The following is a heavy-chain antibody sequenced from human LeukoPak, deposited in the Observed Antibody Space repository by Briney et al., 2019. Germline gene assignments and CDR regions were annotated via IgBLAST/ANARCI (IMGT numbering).Heavy chain of an antibody. CDR1: GGTFSSYA. J-gene: IGHJ3*02. CDR3: ARDTRIAVAGDAFDI. D-gene: IGHD6-19*01. CDR2: IIPTLDTA. Sequence: SVKVSCKAAGGTFSSYAISWVRQARGQGLEWMGRIIPTLDTANYTQKFQGRVTITADRSTNTAYMELRSLRSDDTAVYYCARDTRIAVAGDAFDIWGQGTMVTVSS. V-gene: IGHV1-69*04.